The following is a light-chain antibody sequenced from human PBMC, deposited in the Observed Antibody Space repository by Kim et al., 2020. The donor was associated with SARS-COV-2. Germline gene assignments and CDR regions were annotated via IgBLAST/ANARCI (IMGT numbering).Light chain of an antibody. J-gene: IGLJ3*02. CDR2: EDD. V-gene: IGLV6-57*03. CDR1: SGSIASNY. Sequence: GKTLTSSCTRSSGSIASNYVQWSQQRPGSAPSTVIYEDDQRPSGVPDRFSGSIDSSSNSASLTISGLKTEDEADYYCQSYDSSNVVFGGGTQLTVL. CDR3: QSYDSSNVV.